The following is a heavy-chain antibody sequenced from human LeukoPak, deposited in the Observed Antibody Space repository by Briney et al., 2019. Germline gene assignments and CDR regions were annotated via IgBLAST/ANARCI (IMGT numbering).Heavy chain of an antibody. V-gene: IGHV3-15*01. D-gene: IGHD4-11*01. CDR3: AKDEGGPTVSDY. CDR2: IKSKTDAGTT. Sequence: PGGSLRLSCAASGFTFSNAWMSWVRQAPGKGLEWVGHIKSKTDAGTTDYVAPVKDRFTISRDNSKNTLYLQMNSLRTEDTALYYCAKDEGGPTVSDYWGQGTLVTVSS. CDR1: GFTFSNAW. J-gene: IGHJ4*02.